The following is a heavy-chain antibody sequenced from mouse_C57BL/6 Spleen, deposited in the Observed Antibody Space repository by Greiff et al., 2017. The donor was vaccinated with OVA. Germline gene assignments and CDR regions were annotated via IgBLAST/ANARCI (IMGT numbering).Heavy chain of an antibody. CDR3: ARGAVVAKDYAMDY. J-gene: IGHJ4*01. D-gene: IGHD1-1*01. CDR1: GYTFTDYN. Sequence: EVQLQQSGPELVKPGASVKIPCKASGYTFTDYNMDWVKQSHGKSLEWIGDINPNNGGTIYNQKFKGKATLTVDKSSSTAYMELRSLTSEDTAVYYCARGAVVAKDYAMDYWGQGTSVTVSS. V-gene: IGHV1-18*01. CDR2: INPNNGGT.